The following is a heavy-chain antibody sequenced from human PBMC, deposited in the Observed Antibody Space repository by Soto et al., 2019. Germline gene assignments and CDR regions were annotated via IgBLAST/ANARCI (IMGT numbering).Heavy chain of an antibody. CDR2: MNPNSGNT. J-gene: IGHJ6*03. CDR3: ARGSGHYGSGNYYFLGYYYYYYMDV. Sequence: ASVKVSCKASGYTFTSYDINWVRQATGQGLEWMGWMNPNSGNTGYAQKFQGRVTMTRNTSISTAYMELSSLRSEDTAVYYCARGSGHYGSGNYYFLGYYYYYYMDVWGKGTTVTVS. CDR1: GYTFTSYD. V-gene: IGHV1-8*01. D-gene: IGHD3-10*01.